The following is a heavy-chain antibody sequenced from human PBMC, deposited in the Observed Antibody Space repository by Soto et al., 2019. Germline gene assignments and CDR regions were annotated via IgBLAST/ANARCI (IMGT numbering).Heavy chain of an antibody. Sequence: GGSLRLSCAASGFTFSSYWMFWVRQAPGKGLVWVSHINSDGSSITCADSVKGRFTVSRDNAKNTVYLQMNSLRAEDTAVYYCAIRASYYDSSGYFDYWGQGTLVTVSS. CDR1: GFTFSSYW. J-gene: IGHJ4*02. CDR3: AIRASYYDSSGYFDY. V-gene: IGHV3-74*03. CDR2: INSDGSSI. D-gene: IGHD3-22*01.